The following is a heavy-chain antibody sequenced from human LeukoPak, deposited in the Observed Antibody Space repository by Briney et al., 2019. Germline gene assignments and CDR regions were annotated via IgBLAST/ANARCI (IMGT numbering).Heavy chain of an antibody. V-gene: IGHV3-30-3*01. Sequence: GRSLRLSCAASGFTFSSYAMPWVRQAPGKGLEWVAVISYDGSNKYYADSVKGRFTISRDNSKNTLYLQMNSLRAEDTAVYYCARADSSGYYPRNFDYWGQGTLVTVSS. CDR3: ARADSSGYYPRNFDY. J-gene: IGHJ4*02. CDR1: GFTFSSYA. CDR2: ISYDGSNK. D-gene: IGHD3-22*01.